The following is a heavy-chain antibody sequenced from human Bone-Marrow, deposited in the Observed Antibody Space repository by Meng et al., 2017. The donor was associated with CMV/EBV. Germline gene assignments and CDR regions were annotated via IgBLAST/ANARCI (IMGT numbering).Heavy chain of an antibody. J-gene: IGHJ4*02. CDR1: GFTSRTYW. D-gene: IGHD2-15*01. Sequence: GGSLRLSCVASGFTSRTYWMSWVRQAPGKGLEWVANMNQDGSHKYYVDSVKGRFTISADNAKNSLYLQMNSLRAEDTAVYYCARDRSSVVVVAADYYFDYWSQGTLVTVSS. V-gene: IGHV3-7*01. CDR2: MNQDGSHK. CDR3: ARDRSSVVVVAADYYFDY.